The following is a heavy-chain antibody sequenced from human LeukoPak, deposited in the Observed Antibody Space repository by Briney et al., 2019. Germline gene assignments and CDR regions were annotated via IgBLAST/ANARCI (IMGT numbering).Heavy chain of an antibody. CDR2: IGSSTTYI. CDR3: ARAPTAAQYYFGS. V-gene: IGHV3-21*01. D-gene: IGHD6-13*01. CDR1: GFTFTSYS. Sequence: GGSLRLSCVASGFTFTSYSMTWVRQAPGKGLEWVSSIGSSTTYIYYANSVKGRFTISRDNTKNSLYLQMNSLRAEDAAVYYCARAPTAAQYYFGSWGQGTLVTVSS. J-gene: IGHJ4*01.